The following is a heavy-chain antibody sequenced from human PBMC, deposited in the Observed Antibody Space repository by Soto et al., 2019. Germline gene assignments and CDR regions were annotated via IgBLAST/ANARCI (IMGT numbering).Heavy chain of an antibody. J-gene: IGHJ3*02. Sequence: QVQLQQWGAGLLKPSETLSLTCAVFGGSVNSGNYYWSWIRQPPGKGLEWIGEMSHSGGTHFNPPPKSRVTKSVDTSKNQFSLKMSSVTAADTALYYCARVERGTATTVVDAFDIWGPGTMVTVSS. CDR1: GGSVNSGNYY. D-gene: IGHD1-1*01. CDR2: MSHSGGT. CDR3: ARVERGTATTVVDAFDI. V-gene: IGHV4-34*01.